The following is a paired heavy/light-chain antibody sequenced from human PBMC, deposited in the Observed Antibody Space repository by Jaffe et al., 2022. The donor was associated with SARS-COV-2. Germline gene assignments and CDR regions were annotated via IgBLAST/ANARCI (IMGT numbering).Heavy chain of an antibody. D-gene: IGHD2-2*01. Sequence: QVQLVESGGGVVQPGRSLRLSCTASGFTFTKYAMHWVRQAPGKGLEWVAVISYDGNNKYYADSVRGRCTISRDNSKNTLYVQMDSLRAEDTAVYYCARERSSVLDAMTRPPANYYYFRMDVWGQGTTVTVSS. J-gene: IGHJ6*02. CDR3: ARERSSVLDAMTRPPANYYYFRMDV. V-gene: IGHV3-30*03. CDR2: ISYDGNNK. CDR1: GFTFTKYA.
Light chain of an antibody. CDR1: QSLLHSNGYNY. J-gene: IGKJ1*01. V-gene: IGKV2-28*01. CDR3: MQALQTPGT. Sequence: DIVMTQSPLSLPVTPGEPASISCRSSQSLLHSNGYNYLDWYLQKPGQSPQLLIYLASNRASGVPDRFSGSGSGTDFTLKISRVEAEDVGVYYCMQALQTPGTFGQGTKVEIK. CDR2: LAS.